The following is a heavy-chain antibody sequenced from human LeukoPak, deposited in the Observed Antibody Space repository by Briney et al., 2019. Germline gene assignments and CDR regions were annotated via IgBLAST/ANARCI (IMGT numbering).Heavy chain of an antibody. CDR3: AKGHTAMVSNYYYYMDV. V-gene: IGHV3-30*02. D-gene: IGHD5-18*01. Sequence: PGGSLRLSCAASGFTFSSYGMHSVRQAPGKGLEWVAFIRYDGSNKYYADSVNGRFTSSRDNSKNTLYLQMNSLRAEDTAVYYCAKGHTAMVSNYYYYMDVWGKGTTVTVSS. CDR2: IRYDGSNK. J-gene: IGHJ6*03. CDR1: GFTFSSYG.